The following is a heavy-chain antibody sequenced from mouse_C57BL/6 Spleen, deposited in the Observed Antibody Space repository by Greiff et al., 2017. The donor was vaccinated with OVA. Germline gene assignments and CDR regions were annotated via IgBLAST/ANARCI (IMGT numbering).Heavy chain of an antibody. D-gene: IGHD1-1*01. J-gene: IGHJ4*01. CDR2: ISSGSSTI. Sequence: EVQLVESGGGLVKPGGSLKLSCAASGFTFSDYGMHWVRQAPEKGLEWVAYISSGSSTIYYADTVTGRFPFSRDNAKNTLFLQMTSVRSEDTAMYYCARPDGSSYSYAMDYWGQGTSVTVSS. CDR1: GFTFSDYG. V-gene: IGHV5-17*01. CDR3: ARPDGSSYSYAMDY.